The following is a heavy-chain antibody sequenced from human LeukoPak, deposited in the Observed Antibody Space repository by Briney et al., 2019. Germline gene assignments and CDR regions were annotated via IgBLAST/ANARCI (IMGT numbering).Heavy chain of an antibody. CDR2: ISYDGSNK. J-gene: IGHJ6*02. D-gene: IGHD1-14*01. Sequence: PGGSLRLSCAASGFTFSSYAMHWVRQAPGKGLEWVAVISYDGSNKYYADSVKGRFTISGDNSKNTLYLQMNSLRAEDTAVYYCARDTTGTSTETPLGMDVWGQGTTVTVSS. V-gene: IGHV3-30-3*01. CDR3: ARDTTGTSTETPLGMDV. CDR1: GFTFSSYA.